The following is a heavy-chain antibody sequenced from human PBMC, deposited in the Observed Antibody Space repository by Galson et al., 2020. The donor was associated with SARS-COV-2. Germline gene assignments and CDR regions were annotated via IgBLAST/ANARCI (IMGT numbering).Heavy chain of an antibody. V-gene: IGHV4-39*07. CDR1: GGSISSSSYY. D-gene: IGHD3-3*01. CDR2: IYYSGST. J-gene: IGHJ5*02. CDR3: ARVVRGVAFLGTGWFDP. Sequence: SETLSLTCTVSGGSISSSSYYWGWIRQPPGKGLEWIGSIYYSGSTYYNPSLKSRVTISVDTSKNQFSLKLSSVTAADTAVYYCARVVRGVAFLGTGWFDPWGQGTLVTVSS.